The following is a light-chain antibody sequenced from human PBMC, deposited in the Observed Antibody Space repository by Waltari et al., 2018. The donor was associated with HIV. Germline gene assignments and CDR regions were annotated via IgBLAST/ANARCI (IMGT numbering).Light chain of an antibody. V-gene: IGKV1-27*01. CDR2: AAS. J-gene: IGKJ5*01. CDR3: QKYNSAPLT. Sequence: DTQMIQAPSSLSAFVGDRVTFSCRASQGISNYVAWYQQKPGKIPRLLIYAASTLQEGVPSRFSGSGFGTDFTLTINSLQPEDVATYYCQKYNSAPLTFGQGTRRRLN. CDR1: QGISNY.